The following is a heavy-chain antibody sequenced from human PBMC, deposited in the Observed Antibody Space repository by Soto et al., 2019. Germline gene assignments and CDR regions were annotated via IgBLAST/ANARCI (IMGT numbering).Heavy chain of an antibody. CDR2: ISVYNGNT. V-gene: IGHV1-18*01. CDR3: ARDVSIFELPIAGGAFDV. CDR1: GYIFNNYG. J-gene: IGHJ3*01. Sequence: QVQLVQSGDEVKKPGASVKVSCQASGYIFNNYGVSWVRQAPGQGLEWMGWISVYNGNTNYAQKVQDRVTVTADTSTSTVFMELRSLTSDDTAIYYCARDVSIFELPIAGGAFDVWGQGTVVTVSS. D-gene: IGHD3-3*01.